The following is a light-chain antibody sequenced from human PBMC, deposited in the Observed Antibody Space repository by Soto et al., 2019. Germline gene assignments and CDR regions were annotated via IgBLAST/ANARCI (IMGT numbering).Light chain of an antibody. Sequence: EIVLTQSPGTLSLSPGERATLSCRASQTITNNYLAWYQQRPGQAPRLLIYGASSRATGIPDRFSGTGSGTDFTPTISGLEPADFAVNFCQQYVSSYSFTFGHGTKVDIK. CDR1: QTITNNY. CDR2: GAS. CDR3: QQYVSSYSFT. J-gene: IGKJ3*01. V-gene: IGKV3-20*01.